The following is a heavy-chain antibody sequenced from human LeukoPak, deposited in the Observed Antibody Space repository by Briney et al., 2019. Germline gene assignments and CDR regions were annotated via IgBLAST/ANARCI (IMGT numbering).Heavy chain of an antibody. CDR2: IYPGDSDT. CDR3: VRGYCSGGSCYPGRFDYYYYGMDV. D-gene: IGHD2-15*01. CDR1: GYSFTSYW. V-gene: IGHV5-51*01. J-gene: IGHJ6*02. Sequence: GESLKISCKGSGYSFTSYWIGWVRQMPGKGLEWMGIIYPGDSDTRYSPSFQGQVTISADKSISTAYLQWSSLKASDTAMYYCVRGYCSGGSCYPGRFDYYYYGMDVWGQGTTVTVSS.